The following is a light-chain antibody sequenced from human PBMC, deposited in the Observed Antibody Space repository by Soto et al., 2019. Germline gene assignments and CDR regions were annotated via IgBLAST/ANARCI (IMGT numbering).Light chain of an antibody. J-gene: IGKJ2*01. V-gene: IGKV3-20*01. Sequence: EIVLTQSPGTLSLSPGERATLSCRASQSVSTNYLAWYQQKPGQSPRLLIYGATRRATGIPDRFSGSGSGTDFILTISRLEPEDFAVYFCQQYGSSPYTFAQGTKLDIK. CDR2: GAT. CDR3: QQYGSSPYT. CDR1: QSVSTNY.